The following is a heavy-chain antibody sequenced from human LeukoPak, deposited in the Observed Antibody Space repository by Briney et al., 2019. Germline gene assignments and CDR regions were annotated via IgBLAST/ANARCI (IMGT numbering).Heavy chain of an antibody. CDR2: IIPIFGTA. J-gene: IGHJ4*02. CDR3: AREGDGYNFGY. V-gene: IGHV1-69*05. Sequence: SSVKVCSKAAGGTFGSYASSWGRQSPGQGLEWMGGIIPIFGTANYAQKFQGRVTITTDESTSTAYMELSSLRSEDKAVYYCAREGDGYNFGYWGQGTLVTVSS. D-gene: IGHD5-24*01. CDR1: GGTFGSYA.